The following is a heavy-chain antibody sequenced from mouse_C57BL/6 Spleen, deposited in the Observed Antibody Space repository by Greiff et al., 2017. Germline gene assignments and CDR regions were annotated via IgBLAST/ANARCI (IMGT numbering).Heavy chain of an antibody. J-gene: IGHJ2*01. CDR1: GFNIKDDY. CDR2: IDPENGDT. D-gene: IGHD1-1*01. CDR3: TRGVVARNYFDY. V-gene: IGHV14-4*01. Sequence: VQLQQSGAELVRPGASVKLSCTASGFNIKDDYMHWVKQRPEQGLEWIGWIDPENGDTEYASKFQGKATITADTSSNTAYLQLSILTSEDAAVYYCTRGVVARNYFDYWGQGTTLTVSS.